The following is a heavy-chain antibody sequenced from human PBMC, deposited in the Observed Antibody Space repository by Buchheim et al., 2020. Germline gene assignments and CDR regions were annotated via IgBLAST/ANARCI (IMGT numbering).Heavy chain of an antibody. CDR3: AKEREPLDY. CDR1: GFTFGNYA. J-gene: IGHJ4*02. CDR2: ISWGAGST. V-gene: IGHV3-23*01. Sequence: EVQLLESGGGLVQPGGSLRLSCAASGFTFGNYAMSWVRQAPGKGLEWVSAISWGAGSTFYADSVRGRFTLSRDNYRNRLCLQMNSLRVEDTAVYYCAKEREPLDYWGQGTL.